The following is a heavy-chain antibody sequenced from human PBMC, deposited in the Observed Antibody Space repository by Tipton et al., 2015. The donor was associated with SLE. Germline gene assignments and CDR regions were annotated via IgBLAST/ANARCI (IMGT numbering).Heavy chain of an antibody. CDR2: IKEDGGEK. CDR1: GFTFSNYW. V-gene: IGHV3-7*01. J-gene: IGHJ5*02. CDR3: ARDTAVVGDNWFGP. Sequence: SLRLSCAASGFTFSNYWRTWVRQTPEKGLEWVANIKEDGGEKYYVDSVEGRFIISRENAENSLFLLMNSLRAEDTAVYYCARDTAVVGDNWFGPWGQGTLVTVSS. D-gene: IGHD6-19*01.